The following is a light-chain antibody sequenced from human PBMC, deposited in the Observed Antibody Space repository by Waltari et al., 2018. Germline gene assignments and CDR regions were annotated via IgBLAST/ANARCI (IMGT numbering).Light chain of an antibody. J-gene: IGLJ2*01. CDR3: QTWDPYIVV. Sequence: QLVLTQSPSASASLGASVKIPCTLSSEHSLYDIAWHQQHRERGPRFLLRLNSDGSHTKGDGIPVRCSGSSSGAERYLIICSLQYEDEADYYCQTWDPYIVVFGGGTKLTVL. V-gene: IGLV4-69*01. CDR1: SEHSLYD. CDR2: LNSDGSH.